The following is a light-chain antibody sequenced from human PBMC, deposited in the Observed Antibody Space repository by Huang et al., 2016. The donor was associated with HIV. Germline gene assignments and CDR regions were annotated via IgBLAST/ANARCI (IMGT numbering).Light chain of an antibody. J-gene: IGKJ5*01. CDR1: QDISNS. Sequence: DLQMTQSPSSLSASVGDRVTITCRASQDISNSLAWDQQKPGKAPKLLLFATSRLEGVAPARFSGGGSGTDYTLTISSLQPEDFATYYCQQYYITPPIAFGQGTRLEIK. V-gene: IGKV1-NL1*01. CDR2: ATS. CDR3: QQYYITPPIA.